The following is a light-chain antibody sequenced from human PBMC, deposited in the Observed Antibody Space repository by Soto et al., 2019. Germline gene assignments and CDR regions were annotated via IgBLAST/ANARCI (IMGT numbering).Light chain of an antibody. CDR2: EVS. CDR1: ISDFGGYNY. J-gene: IGLJ1*01. CDR3: SSYTSSSTLYV. Sequence: QSALTQPASVSGSPGQSITISCTGTISDFGGYNYVSWYQQHPGKAPKLMIYEVSNRPSGVSNRFSGSKSGNTAALTISGLPAEDEADYYCSSYTSSSTLYVFGTGTKVTVL. V-gene: IGLV2-14*01.